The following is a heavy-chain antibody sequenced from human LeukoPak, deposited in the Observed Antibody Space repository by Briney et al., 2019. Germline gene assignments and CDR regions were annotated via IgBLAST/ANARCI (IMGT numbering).Heavy chain of an antibody. CDR1: GGSFSGYY. D-gene: IGHD3-22*01. CDR2: INRSGST. J-gene: IGHJ4*02. CDR3: ARLNAPTYYYDSSGYFYFDY. Sequence: SETLSLTCAVYGGSFSGYYWSWIRQPPGKGLEWIGEINRSGSTNYNPSLKSRVTISVDTSKNQFSLKLSSVTAADTAVYYCARLNAPTYYYDSSGYFYFDYWGQGTLVTVSS. V-gene: IGHV4-34*01.